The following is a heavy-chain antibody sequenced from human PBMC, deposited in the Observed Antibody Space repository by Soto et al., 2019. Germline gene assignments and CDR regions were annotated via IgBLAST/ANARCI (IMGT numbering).Heavy chain of an antibody. D-gene: IGHD2-2*01. CDR3: AKVPASLKTFDY. J-gene: IGHJ4*02. CDR1: GFTFGNYA. Sequence: GGSLRLSCAASGFTFGNYAMNWVRQAPGKGLEWVSTVSGNGAVTYYADSVKGRFTISRDNSRSTLYLQMNNLRAEDTAVYFCAKVPASLKTFDYWGQGTLVTVSS. V-gene: IGHV3-23*01. CDR2: VSGNGAVT.